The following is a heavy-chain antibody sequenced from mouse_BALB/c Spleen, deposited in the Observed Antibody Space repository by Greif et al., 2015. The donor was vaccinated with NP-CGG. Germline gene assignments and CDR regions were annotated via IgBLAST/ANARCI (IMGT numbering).Heavy chain of an antibody. CDR1: GFTFTDYY. D-gene: IGHD3-3*01. J-gene: IGHJ2*01. CDR3: ARDYKGLDY. CDR2: IRNKAYGYTT. V-gene: IGHV7-3*02. Sequence: EVQGVESGGGLVQPGGSLRLSCATSGFTFTDYYMSWVRQPPGKALEWLGFIRNKAYGYTTEYSASVKGRFTISRDNSQSILYLQMNTLRAEDSATYYCARDYKGLDYWGQGTTLTVAS.